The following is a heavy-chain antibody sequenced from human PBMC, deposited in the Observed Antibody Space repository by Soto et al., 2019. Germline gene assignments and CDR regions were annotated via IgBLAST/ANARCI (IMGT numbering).Heavy chain of an antibody. D-gene: IGHD1-26*01. Sequence: SLRLSCAASGFTFSSYAVSWVRQAPGKGLEWVSSISGGAGSTYYADSVKGRFTISRDNSKSTLYLQMNSLRAEDTAVFYCARSGSYSWLPYWGQGTLVTVSS. J-gene: IGHJ4*02. CDR3: ARSGSYSWLPY. V-gene: IGHV3-23*01. CDR1: GFTFSSYA. CDR2: ISGGAGST.